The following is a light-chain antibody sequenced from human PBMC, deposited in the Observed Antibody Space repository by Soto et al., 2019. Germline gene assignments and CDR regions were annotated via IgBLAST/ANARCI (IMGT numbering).Light chain of an antibody. CDR3: QQYGTSRDT. CDR2: GAS. CDR1: QSVSGGNS. Sequence: EIVLTQSPGTLSLSPGERATLSCRASQSVSGGNSLAWYQHKPGQAPRLLIYGASSRATGTPDKFSGSGSGTDFTLTISRLEPEDFAVYYCQQYGTSRDTFGQGTKVEI. V-gene: IGKV3-20*01. J-gene: IGKJ2*01.